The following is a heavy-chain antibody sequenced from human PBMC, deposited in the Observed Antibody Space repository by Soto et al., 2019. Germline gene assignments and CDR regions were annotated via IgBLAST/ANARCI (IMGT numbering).Heavy chain of an antibody. V-gene: IGHV2-5*02. CDR1: GFSLSTSGVG. CDR3: AHSRIVGARSTWFDP. D-gene: IGHD1-26*01. Sequence: QITLKESGPTLVKPTQTLTLTCTFSGFSLSTSGVGVGWIRQPPGNALEWLALIYWDDDKRYSPSLKSRLTITKDTSKNQVVLTMTNMDPVDTATYYCAHSRIVGARSTWFDPWGQGTLVTVS. CDR2: IYWDDDK. J-gene: IGHJ5*02.